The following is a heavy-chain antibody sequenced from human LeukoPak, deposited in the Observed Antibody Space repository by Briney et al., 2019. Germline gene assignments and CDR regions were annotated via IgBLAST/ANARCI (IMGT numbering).Heavy chain of an antibody. Sequence: PSETLSLTCTVSGGSISSGDYYWSWIRQPAGKGLEWIGRIYSTGSTNYNPSLKSRVTMSVDTSKNHFSLKLNSVTAADTAVYYCARHLGAQSLIAFDIWGQGTMVTVSS. CDR2: IYSTGST. D-gene: IGHD3-16*01. J-gene: IGHJ3*02. CDR3: ARHLGAQSLIAFDI. CDR1: GGSISSGDYY. V-gene: IGHV4-61*02.